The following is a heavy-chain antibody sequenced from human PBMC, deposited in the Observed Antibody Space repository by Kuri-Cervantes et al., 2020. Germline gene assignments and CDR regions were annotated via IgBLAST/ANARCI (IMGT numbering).Heavy chain of an antibody. Sequence: GGSLRLSCAASGFTVSSNYMSWVRQAPGKGLEWVAVISYDGSNKYYADSVKGRFTISRDNSKNTLYLQMNSLRAEDTAVYYCARANLWFGELDAFDIWGQGTMVTVSS. CDR1: GFTVSSNY. J-gene: IGHJ3*02. D-gene: IGHD3-10*01. CDR3: ARANLWFGELDAFDI. V-gene: IGHV3-30-3*01. CDR2: ISYDGSNK.